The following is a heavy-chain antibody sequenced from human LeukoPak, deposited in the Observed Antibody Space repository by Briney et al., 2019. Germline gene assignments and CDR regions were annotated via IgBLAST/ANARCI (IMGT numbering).Heavy chain of an antibody. D-gene: IGHD6-6*01. CDR1: GFTFSSYA. Sequence: PGRSLRLSCAASGFTFSSYAMHWVRQAPGKGLEWVAVISYDGSNKYYADSVKGRFTISRDNSKNTLYLQMNSLRAEDTAVYYCAKDLSSSSTAYFHHWGQGTLVTVSS. V-gene: IGHV3-30-3*01. J-gene: IGHJ1*01. CDR3: AKDLSSSSTAYFHH. CDR2: ISYDGSNK.